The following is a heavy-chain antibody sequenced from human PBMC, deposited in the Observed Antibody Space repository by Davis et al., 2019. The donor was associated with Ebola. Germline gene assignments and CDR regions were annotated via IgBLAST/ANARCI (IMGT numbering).Heavy chain of an antibody. Sequence: PGGSLRLSCAASGFTFSDYYMSWIRQAPGKGLEWVSYISSSSSYTNYADSVKGRFTISRDNAKNSLYLQMNSLRDEDTAVYYCARDGRFGQLVLYYYGMDVWGQGTTVTVSS. J-gene: IGHJ6*02. D-gene: IGHD6-6*01. V-gene: IGHV3-11*06. CDR3: ARDGRFGQLVLYYYGMDV. CDR2: ISSSSSYT. CDR1: GFTFSDYY.